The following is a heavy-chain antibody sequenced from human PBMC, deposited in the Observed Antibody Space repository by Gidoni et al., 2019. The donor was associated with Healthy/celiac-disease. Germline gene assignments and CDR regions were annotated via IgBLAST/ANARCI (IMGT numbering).Heavy chain of an antibody. J-gene: IGHJ6*02. CDR3: AGHYYGSGSYYGYYYYGMDV. V-gene: IGHV4-39*01. CDR2: IYYSGST. Sequence: QLQLQESGPGLVKPSATLSLTCTVSGGSISSSSYYWGWIRQPPGKGLEWIGSIYYSGSTYYNPSLKSRVTISVDTSKNQFSLKLSSVTAADTAVYYCAGHYYGSGSYYGYYYYGMDVWGQGTTVTVSS. CDR1: GGSISSSSYY. D-gene: IGHD3-10*01.